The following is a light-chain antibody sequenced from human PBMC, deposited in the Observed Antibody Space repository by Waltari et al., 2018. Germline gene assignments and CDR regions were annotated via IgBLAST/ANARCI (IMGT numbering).Light chain of an antibody. V-gene: IGLV2-14*03. CDR1: SSDGGVNMY. CDR2: DVS. CDR3: SSYTTSNTLV. Sequence: QSPLTQPSAVSGSPEQSTTISCTATSSDGGVNMYVSWYQQHPGKSPKLMIYDVSNRPSGVSNRFSGSKSGNTASLTISGLQAEDEADYYCSSYTTSNTLVFGTGTNVIVL. J-gene: IGLJ1*01.